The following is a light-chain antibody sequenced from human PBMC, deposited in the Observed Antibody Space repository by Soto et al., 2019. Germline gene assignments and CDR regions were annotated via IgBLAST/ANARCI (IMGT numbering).Light chain of an antibody. CDR2: SNN. CDR3: AAWDDSLNGFYV. CDR1: NSNIGSHT. J-gene: IGLJ1*01. Sequence: QSVLTHPPSASGTPGQRVTMSCSGGNSNIGSHTFNWYQHLPGTAPTLLIFSNNQRPSGVPARFSGSKSGTSASLAISGLQSGDEGDYYCAAWDDSLNGFYVFGTGTKVTVL. V-gene: IGLV1-44*01.